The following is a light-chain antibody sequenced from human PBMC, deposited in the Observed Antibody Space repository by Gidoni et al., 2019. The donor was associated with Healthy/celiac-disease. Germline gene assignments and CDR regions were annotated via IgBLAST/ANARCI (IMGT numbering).Light chain of an antibody. J-gene: IGLJ2*01. CDR1: SSDVGGYNY. Sequence: QSALTQPASVSGSPGQSITISCTGTSSDVGGYNYVSWYKQHPGKAPKLMIHEVSNRPSGVSNRFSGSKSGNTASLTISGLQAEDEADYYCSSYTSSSRVFGGGTKLTVL. V-gene: IGLV2-14*01. CDR3: SSYTSSSRV. CDR2: EVS.